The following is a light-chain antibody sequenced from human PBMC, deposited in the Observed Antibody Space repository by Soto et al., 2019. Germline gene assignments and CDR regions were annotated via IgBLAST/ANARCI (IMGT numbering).Light chain of an antibody. CDR1: QDISSW. J-gene: IGKJ1*01. CDR3: QQTNSFPRT. Sequence: QVTQSPSSLSASVGDRVTITCRASQDISSWLAWYQQKPGKAPNLLIYAASSLQSGVPSRFSGSGSGTDFTLTINSLQPEDIATYYCQQTNSFPRTFGQGTKVDI. CDR2: AAS. V-gene: IGKV1-12*01.